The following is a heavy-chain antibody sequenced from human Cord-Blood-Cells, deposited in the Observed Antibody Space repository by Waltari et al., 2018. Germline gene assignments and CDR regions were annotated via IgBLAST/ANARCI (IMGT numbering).Heavy chain of an antibody. CDR1: GYTLTELS. CDR2: FDPEARET. V-gene: IGHV1-24*01. CDR3: AFVTGDHAFDI. Sequence: QVQLVQSGAEVKKPGASVKVSCKVSGYTLTELSMHWVRQAPGKGLEWMGGFDPEARETSFGQKFQGRATMTVDTSTDTAYVELSSLRSEDTAVYYLAFVTGDHAFDIWGQGTMVTVSS. D-gene: IGHD7-27*01. J-gene: IGHJ3*02.